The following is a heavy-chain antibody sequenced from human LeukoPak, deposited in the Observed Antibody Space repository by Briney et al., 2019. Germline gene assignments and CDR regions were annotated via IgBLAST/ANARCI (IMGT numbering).Heavy chain of an antibody. V-gene: IGHV3-48*02. CDR3: ASKHYGSGSYYDY. CDR2: ISSSSGTI. Sequence: GGSLRLSCAASGFTFSSYSMNWVRQAPGKGLEWVSYISSSSGTIYYADSVKGRFTISRDNAKNSLYLQMSSLRDEDTAVYYCASKHYGSGSYYDYWGQGILVTVSS. CDR1: GFTFSSYS. J-gene: IGHJ4*02. D-gene: IGHD3-10*01.